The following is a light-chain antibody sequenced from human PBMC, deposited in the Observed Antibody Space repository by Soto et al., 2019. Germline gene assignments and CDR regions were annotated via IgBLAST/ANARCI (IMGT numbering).Light chain of an antibody. CDR3: QQYYNTLYT. J-gene: IGKJ2*01. Sequence: IVMTQSPDSLAVSLGERATINCKSSQSVLYSSNNKNYLAWYQQTPGQPPKMLIYWASTRESGVPDRFSGSGSGTDFTLTISSLQAEDVVVYYCQQYYNTLYTFGQGTKVEIK. CDR2: WAS. CDR1: QSVLYSSNNKNY. V-gene: IGKV4-1*01.